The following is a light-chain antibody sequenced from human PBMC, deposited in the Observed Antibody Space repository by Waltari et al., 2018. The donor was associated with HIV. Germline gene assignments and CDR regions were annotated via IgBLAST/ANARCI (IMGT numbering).Light chain of an antibody. CDR1: QSVSSN. CDR2: AVS. CDR3: QQYSNWPRT. J-gene: IGKJ1*01. V-gene: IGKV3-15*01. Sequence: EVVMTQSPATLSVSPGDRATLSCRASQSVSSNLAWYQQKPCQPPRLRIYAVSTRATGIAARFSGSGSGTEFSLIISSLQSEDYAVYYCQQYSNWPRTFGQGTKVEIK.